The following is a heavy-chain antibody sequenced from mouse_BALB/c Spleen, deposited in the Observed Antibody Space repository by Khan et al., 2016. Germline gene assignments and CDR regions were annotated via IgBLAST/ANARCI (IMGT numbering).Heavy chain of an antibody. CDR1: GYSITSDYA. J-gene: IGHJ4*01. Sequence: EVQLQESGPGLVKPSQSLSLTCTVTGYSITSDYAWNWIRQFPGNRLEWMGYISESGSTSYNPSLKSRISITRDTYKNQFFLQLNSVTSEDTTTYYCARSHYGDNSSMDSFGQVPSVTFSS. D-gene: IGHD1-1*01. V-gene: IGHV3-2*02. CDR3: ARSHYGDNSSMDS. CDR2: ISESGST.